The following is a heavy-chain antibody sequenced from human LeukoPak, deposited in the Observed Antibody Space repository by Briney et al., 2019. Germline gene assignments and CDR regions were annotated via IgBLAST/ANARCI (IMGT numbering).Heavy chain of an antibody. D-gene: IGHD2-2*01. CDR2: INHSGST. V-gene: IGHV4-34*01. Sequence: PSETLSLTCAVYGGSFSGYYWSGIRQPPGKGLEGIGEINHSGSTNYNPSLKSRVTISVDTSKNQFSLKLSSVTAADTAVYYCARGEDIVVVPAATESRTFDYWGQGTLVTVSS. J-gene: IGHJ4*02. CDR1: GGSFSGYY. CDR3: ARGEDIVVVPAATESRTFDY.